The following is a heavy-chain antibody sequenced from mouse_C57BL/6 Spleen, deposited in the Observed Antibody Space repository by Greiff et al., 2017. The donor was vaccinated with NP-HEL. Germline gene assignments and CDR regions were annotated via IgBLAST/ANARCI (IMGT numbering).Heavy chain of an antibody. J-gene: IGHJ2*01. CDR1: GYTFTSYW. Sequence: LQESGTELVKPGASVKLSCKASGYTFTSYWMHWVKQRPGQGLEWIGNINPSNGGTNYNEKFKSKATLTVDKSSSTAYRQLSSLTSEDSAVYYCARSVWLLSLDYWGQGTTLTVSS. CDR2: INPSNGGT. V-gene: IGHV1-53*01. D-gene: IGHD2-3*01. CDR3: ARSVWLLSLDY.